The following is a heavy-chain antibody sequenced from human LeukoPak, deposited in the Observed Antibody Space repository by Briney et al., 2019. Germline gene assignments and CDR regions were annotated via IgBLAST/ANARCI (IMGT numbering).Heavy chain of an antibody. Sequence: SETLSLTCTVSGGSISSYYWSWIRQPPGKGLEWIGYIYYSGSTNYNPSLKSRVTISVDTSKNQFSLKLSSVTAADTAAYYCARGSYGGNAGYWGQGTLVTVSS. J-gene: IGHJ4*02. V-gene: IGHV4-59*01. CDR3: ARGSYGGNAGY. D-gene: IGHD4-23*01. CDR1: GGSISSYY. CDR2: IYYSGST.